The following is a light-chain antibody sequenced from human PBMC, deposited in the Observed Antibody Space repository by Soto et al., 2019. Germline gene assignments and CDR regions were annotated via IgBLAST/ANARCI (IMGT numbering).Light chain of an antibody. J-gene: IGLJ2*01. Sequence: QSVLTQPPSASGTPGQRVTISCSGSSSNIGSNTVNWYQQLPGTAPKLLIYSNNQRPSGLPDRFSGSKSGTSASLAISGLQSEDEADYYCAAWDDSLNALVFGGGTKLTVL. V-gene: IGLV1-44*01. CDR2: SNN. CDR1: SSNIGSNT. CDR3: AAWDDSLNALV.